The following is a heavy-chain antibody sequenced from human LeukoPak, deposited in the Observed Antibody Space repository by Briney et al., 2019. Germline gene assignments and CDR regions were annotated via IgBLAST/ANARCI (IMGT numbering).Heavy chain of an antibody. J-gene: IGHJ6*03. V-gene: IGHV3-23*01. CDR2: ISGSGGST. CDR3: ASLQGYCSGNRCPSSANYYYYMDV. CDR1: GFTFSSYA. D-gene: IGHD2-15*01. Sequence: QPGGSLRLSCAASGFTFSSYAMSWVRQAPGKGLEWVSAISGSGGSTYYADSVKGRFTISRDNSKNTLYLKMNSLRAEDTAVYYCASLQGYCSGNRCPSSANYYYYMDVWGKGTTVTVSS.